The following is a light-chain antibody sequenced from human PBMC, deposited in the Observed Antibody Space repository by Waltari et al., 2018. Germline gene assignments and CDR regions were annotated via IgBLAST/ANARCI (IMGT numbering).Light chain of an antibody. CDR3: QQYNNWPGWT. J-gene: IGKJ1*01. CDR1: RSVSSY. CDR2: GAS. Sequence: EIAMTQSPVTLSVSAGLRATVCCRASRSVSSYLAWYQQKPGQPPRLRLYGASTRATGIPARFSGSGSGTEFTLTISSLQSEDFAVYYCQQYNNWPGWTFGQGTKVEIK. V-gene: IGKV3-15*01.